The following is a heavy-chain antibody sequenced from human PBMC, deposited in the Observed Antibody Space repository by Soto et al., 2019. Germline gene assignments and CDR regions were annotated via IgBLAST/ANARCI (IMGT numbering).Heavy chain of an antibody. Sequence: QVQLQESGPGLVKPSGTLSLTCAVSSGSISSSNWWSWVRQPPGKGLEWIGEIYHSGSTNYNPSLQSRVTISVDKSKNQFSLKLSSVTAADTAVYYCASGYCSSTSCPHYYYYYYMDVWGKGTTVTVSS. CDR2: IYHSGST. J-gene: IGHJ6*03. CDR1: SGSISSSNW. CDR3: ASGYCSSTSCPHYYYYYYMDV. D-gene: IGHD2-2*01. V-gene: IGHV4-4*02.